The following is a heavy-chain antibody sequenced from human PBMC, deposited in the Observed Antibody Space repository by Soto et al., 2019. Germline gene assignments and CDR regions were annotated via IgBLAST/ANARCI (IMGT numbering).Heavy chain of an antibody. Sequence: QVQLQESGPGLVKPSQSLSLTCTVSGGPISSGGYYWFWIRQHRGKRLEWIGYIYYSGSTYYNATLKGRVTISVYPSKNQFSLTLSSVPAAGTTVYYSVRSGSPWRPGTLFTVYS. CDR3: VRSGSP. V-gene: IGHV4-31*03. CDR2: IYYSGST. J-gene: IGHJ5*02. CDR1: GGPISSGGYY. D-gene: IGHD1-26*01.